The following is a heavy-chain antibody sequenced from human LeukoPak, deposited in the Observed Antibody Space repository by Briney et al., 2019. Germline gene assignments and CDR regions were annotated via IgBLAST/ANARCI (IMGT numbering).Heavy chain of an antibody. Sequence: SETLSLTCTVSGGSISSYYWSWIRQPAGKGLEWIGHIYTSGSTNYNPSLKSRVTMSVDTSKNQFSLKLSSVTAADTAVYYCARDGYYYGSGSYYNVYYFDYWGQGTLVTVSS. J-gene: IGHJ4*02. V-gene: IGHV4-4*07. D-gene: IGHD3-10*01. CDR1: GGSISSYY. CDR2: IYTSGST. CDR3: ARDGYYYGSGSYYNVYYFDY.